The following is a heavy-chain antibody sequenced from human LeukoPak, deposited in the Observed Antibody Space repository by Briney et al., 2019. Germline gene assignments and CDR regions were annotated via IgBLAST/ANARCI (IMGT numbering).Heavy chain of an antibody. D-gene: IGHD6-19*01. CDR1: GGSIGSYY. V-gene: IGHV4-39*07. J-gene: IGHJ4*02. Sequence: SETLSLTCTVSGGSIGSYYWGWIRQPPGKGLEWIGNIYYNGGSYYNPSLKSRVTISVDTSKNQFSLKLSSVTAADTAVYYCARGRLVLGYWGQGTLVTVSS. CDR3: ARGRLVLGY. CDR2: IYYNGGS.